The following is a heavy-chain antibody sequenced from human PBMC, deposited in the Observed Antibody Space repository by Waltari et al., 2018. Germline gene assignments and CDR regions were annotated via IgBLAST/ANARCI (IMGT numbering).Heavy chain of an antibody. J-gene: IGHJ4*02. CDR2: INPNSGET. Sequence: QVHLVQSGAEVKKPGASVKVSCKASGYTFTGYYIQWVRRAPGQGLEWMGRINPNSGETNYAQKFQGRGTLTRDTSINTANMELSSLKSDDTAVYYCARDLGSDYGNRDYWGQGTLVTVPS. CDR1: GYTFTGYY. D-gene: IGHD4-17*01. V-gene: IGHV1-2*06. CDR3: ARDLGSDYGNRDY.